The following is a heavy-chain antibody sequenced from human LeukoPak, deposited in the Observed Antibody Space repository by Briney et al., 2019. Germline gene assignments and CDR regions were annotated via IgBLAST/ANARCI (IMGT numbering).Heavy chain of an antibody. J-gene: IGHJ6*03. Sequence: GALRLSCAASGFTFSTYGMHWVRQTPGKGLEWVAVIWYDGSNNYYADSVKGRFTISRDNSKNTLYLQMNSPRAEDTAVYCCARCSGGTCFPRGYMDVWGKGTTVTVSS. CDR1: GFTFSTYG. D-gene: IGHD2-15*01. V-gene: IGHV3-33*01. CDR3: ARCSGGTCFPRGYMDV. CDR2: IWYDGSNN.